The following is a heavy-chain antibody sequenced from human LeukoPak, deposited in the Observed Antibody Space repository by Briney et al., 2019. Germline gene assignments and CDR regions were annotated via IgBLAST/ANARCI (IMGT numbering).Heavy chain of an antibody. V-gene: IGHV3-7*03. D-gene: IGHD4-23*01. Sequence: PGGSLRLSCAASGFTFNSYWMSWVRQAPGKGLEWVANIQQDGSEKNHVDSVKGRFTISRDNAKESLYLQMHSLRAEDTAVYFCARGAYSTVLTGYWGQGTLVTVSS. CDR3: ARGAYSTVLTGY. CDR1: GFTFNSYW. CDR2: IQQDGSEK. J-gene: IGHJ4*02.